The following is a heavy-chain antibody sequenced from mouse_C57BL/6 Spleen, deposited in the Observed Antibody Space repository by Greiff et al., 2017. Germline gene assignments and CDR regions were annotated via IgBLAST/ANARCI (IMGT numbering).Heavy chain of an antibody. CDR3: ARIPNGSAMDY. CDR1: GFSLSTFGMG. CDR2: IWWDDDK. D-gene: IGHD1-1*01. Sequence: QVTLKESGPGILQPSQSLSLTCSFSGFSLSTFGMGVGWIRQPSGKGLDWLAHIWWDDDKYYNPALKSRLTISTDTSKNQVLLKIANVDTADTATYYCARIPNGSAMDYWGQGTSVTVSS. J-gene: IGHJ4*01. V-gene: IGHV8-8*01.